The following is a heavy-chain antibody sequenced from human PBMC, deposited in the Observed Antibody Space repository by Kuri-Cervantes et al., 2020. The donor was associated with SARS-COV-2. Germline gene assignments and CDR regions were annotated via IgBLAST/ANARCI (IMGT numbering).Heavy chain of an antibody. Sequence: GGSLRLSCAASGFTFSTSWMSWVRQAPGKGLEWVAVISYDGSNKYYADSVKGRFTISRDNSKNTLYLQMNSLRAEDTAVYYCARGFLEWLDYWGQGTLVTVSS. V-gene: IGHV3-30-3*01. CDR3: ARGFLEWLDY. CDR1: GFTFSTSW. J-gene: IGHJ4*02. D-gene: IGHD3-3*01. CDR2: ISYDGSNK.